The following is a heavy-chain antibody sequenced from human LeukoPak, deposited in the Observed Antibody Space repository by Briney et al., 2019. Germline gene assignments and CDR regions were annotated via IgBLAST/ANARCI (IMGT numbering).Heavy chain of an antibody. V-gene: IGHV3-23*01. Sequence: GGSLRLSCAASGFTFSSYAMSWVRQAPGKGLEWVSAISGSGGSTYYADSVKGRFTISRDNSKNTLYLQMNTLRAEDTAVYYCAKDQYSNYYFDYWGQGTLVTVSS. CDR3: AKDQYSNYYFDY. D-gene: IGHD4-11*01. CDR2: ISGSGGST. CDR1: GFTFSSYA. J-gene: IGHJ4*02.